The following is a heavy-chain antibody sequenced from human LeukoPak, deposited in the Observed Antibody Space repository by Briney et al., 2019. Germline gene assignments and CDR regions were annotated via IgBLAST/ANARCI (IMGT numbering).Heavy chain of an antibody. V-gene: IGHV3-21*01. J-gene: IGHJ4*02. CDR2: ISGTSSYI. CDR3: ARDGIVGASVDY. Sequence: GGSLRLSCAASGFTFSIYSMNWVRQAPGKGLEWVSSISGTSSYIYYTDSVKGRFTISRDNAKNSLYLQMNSLRAEDTAVYYCARDGIVGASVDYWGQGTLVTVSS. D-gene: IGHD1-26*01. CDR1: GFTFSIYS.